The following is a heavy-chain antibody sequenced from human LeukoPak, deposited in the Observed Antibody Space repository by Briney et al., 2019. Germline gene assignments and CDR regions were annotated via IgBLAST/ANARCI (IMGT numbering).Heavy chain of an antibody. CDR2: IYHSGST. J-gene: IGHJ5*02. CDR3: ASPYSSGWYAGLGFDP. V-gene: IGHV4-38-2*02. CDR1: GYSISSCYC. D-gene: IGHD6-19*01. Sequence: SETLSLTCTVSGYSISSCYCWGWIRHPPGKGLGWSGSIYHSGSTYYNPSLKSRVTISVDTSKNQLSLKLSSVTAADTAVYYCASPYSSGWYAGLGFDPWGQGTLVTVSS.